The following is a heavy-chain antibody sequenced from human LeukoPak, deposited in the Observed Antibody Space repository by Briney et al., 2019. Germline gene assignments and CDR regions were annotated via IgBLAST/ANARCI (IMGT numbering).Heavy chain of an antibody. Sequence: SETLSLTCAVYGGSFSGYYWSWIRQPPGKGLEWIGYIYYSGSTNYNPSLKSRVTISVDTSKNQFSLKLSSVTAADTAVYYCARQIGWLVTWGQGTLVTVSS. V-gene: IGHV4-59*08. CDR2: IYYSGST. J-gene: IGHJ5*02. D-gene: IGHD6-19*01. CDR1: GGSFSGYY. CDR3: ARQIGWLVT.